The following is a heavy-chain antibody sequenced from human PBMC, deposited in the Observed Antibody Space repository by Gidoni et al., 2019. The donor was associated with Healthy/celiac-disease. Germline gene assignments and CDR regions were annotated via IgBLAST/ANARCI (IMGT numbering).Heavy chain of an antibody. CDR1: GGSISSRSYY. D-gene: IGHD2-15*01. V-gene: IGHV4-39*01. Sequence: QLQLQESGPGLVKPSETLSPTCTVSGGSISSRSYYWGWLRQPPGKGLGWIGRFYYSGSTYYTPSLKSRVTISVDTSKNQFSLKLSSVTAADTAVYYCASFYCSGGSCYTFDYWGQGTLVTVSS. J-gene: IGHJ4*02. CDR3: ASFYCSGGSCYTFDY. CDR2: FYYSGST.